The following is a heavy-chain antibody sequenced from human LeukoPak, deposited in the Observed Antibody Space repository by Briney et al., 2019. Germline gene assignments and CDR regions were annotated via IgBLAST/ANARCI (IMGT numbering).Heavy chain of an antibody. V-gene: IGHV4-61*02. J-gene: IGHJ6*03. CDR3: ARAYCTNGVCYSYYYYTDV. CDR1: GGPISSGSYS. CDR2: IYSSGST. D-gene: IGHD2-8*01. Sequence: SETLSLTCIVSGGPISSGSYSWSWIRQPAGKGLEWIGRIYSSGSTNYNPSLKSRVTISVDTSKKQFSLKLSSVTAADTAVYYCARAYCTNGVCYSYYYYTDVWGKGTTVTVSS.